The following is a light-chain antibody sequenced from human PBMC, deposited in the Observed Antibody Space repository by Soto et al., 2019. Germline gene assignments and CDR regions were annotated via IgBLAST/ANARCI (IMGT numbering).Light chain of an antibody. J-gene: IGKJ1*01. CDR2: DAS. CDR3: QQYNSYSWT. Sequence: IQMTQSPSSPSVSAGDSVPITWRAGQHIFSSLNWYQQKPGKAPKLLIYDASSLESGVPSRFSGSGSGTEFTLTISSLQPDDFATYYCQQYNSYSWTFGQGTEVDI. V-gene: IGKV1-5*01. CDR1: QHIFSS.